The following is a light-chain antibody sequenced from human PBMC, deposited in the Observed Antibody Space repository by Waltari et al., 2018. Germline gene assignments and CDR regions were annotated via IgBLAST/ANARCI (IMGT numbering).Light chain of an antibody. V-gene: IGLV3-21*02. J-gene: IGLJ3*02. Sequence: SYVLTQPPSESVAPGQTAHITCLGNNNGDKRVHWSRQKAGQATVLVIYADSDRPSGIPERFSGSNSGDTATLTISRVEAGDEAAYFCRVWDTRRDHPVFGGGTKLTVL. CDR1: NNGDKR. CDR2: ADS. CDR3: RVWDTRRDHPV.